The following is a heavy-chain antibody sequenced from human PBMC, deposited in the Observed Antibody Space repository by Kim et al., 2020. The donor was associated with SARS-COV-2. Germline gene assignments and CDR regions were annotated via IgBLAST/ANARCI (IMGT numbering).Heavy chain of an antibody. J-gene: IGHJ5*02. CDR1: GYTFTSYY. Sequence: ASVKVSCKASGYTFTSYYMHWVRQAPGQGLEWMGIINPSGGSTSYAQKFQGRVTMTRDTSTSTVYMELSSLRSEDTAVYYCARGQDDYGDYTDWFDPWGQGTLVTVSS. CDR3: ARGQDDYGDYTDWFDP. D-gene: IGHD4-17*01. CDR2: INPSGGST. V-gene: IGHV1-46*01.